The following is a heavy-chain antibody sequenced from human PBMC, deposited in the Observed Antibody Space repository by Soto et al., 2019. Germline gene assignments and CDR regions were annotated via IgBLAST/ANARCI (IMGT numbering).Heavy chain of an antibody. D-gene: IGHD1-26*01. CDR2: ISSDGNNK. CDR3: ARWEQPLFDY. V-gene: IGHV3-30-3*01. CDR1: GFTVSAYT. Sequence: QVQLVESGGGVVQPGRSLRLSCAASGFTVSAYTMHWVRQAPGKGLEWVAVISSDGNNKYYTDSVKGRFTISRDTSTNTRDLQMNSLRAGDTAVYYWARWEQPLFDYWGQGTLVTVSS. J-gene: IGHJ4*02.